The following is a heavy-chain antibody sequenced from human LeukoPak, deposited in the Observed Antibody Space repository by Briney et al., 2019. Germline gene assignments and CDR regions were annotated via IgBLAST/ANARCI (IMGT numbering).Heavy chain of an antibody. V-gene: IGHV3-23*01. CDR3: AKTIEAGGTGY. CDR1: GFTFSSYG. D-gene: IGHD6-13*01. Sequence: GRSLRLSCAAFGFTFSSYGMHWVRQSPGKGLEWVSAISGSGASTYYADSVKGRFTISRDNSKNTLSLQMNSLRAEDTAVYYCAKTIEAGGTGYWGQGTLVTVSS. CDR2: ISGSGAST. J-gene: IGHJ4*02.